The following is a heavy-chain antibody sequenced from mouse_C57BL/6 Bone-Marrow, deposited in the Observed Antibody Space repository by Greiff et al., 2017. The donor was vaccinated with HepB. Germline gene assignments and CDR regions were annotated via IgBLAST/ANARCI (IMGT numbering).Heavy chain of an antibody. D-gene: IGHD1-1*01. J-gene: IGHJ4*01. CDR2: ISSGSSTI. CDR1: GFTFSDYG. Sequence: EVQLVESGGGLVKPGGSLKLSCAASGFTFSDYGMHWVRQAPEKGLEWVAYISSGSSTIYYADTVKGRFTISRANAKNTLFLQMTSLRSEDTAMYYCARTGYYGSSKYAMDYWGQGTSVTVSS. CDR3: ARTGYYGSSKYAMDY. V-gene: IGHV5-17*01.